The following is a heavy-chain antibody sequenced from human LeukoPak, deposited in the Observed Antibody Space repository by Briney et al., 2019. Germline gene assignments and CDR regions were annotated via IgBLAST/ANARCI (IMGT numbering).Heavy chain of an antibody. CDR3: ARAYGFTDY. Sequence: GGSLRLSCAASGFTFISYAMTWVRQAPGKGLEWVSAISGSRGNTDYADSVKGRFTISRDNSKNTLYLQMNSLRAEDTAVYYCARAYGFTDYWGQGTLVTVSS. J-gene: IGHJ4*02. V-gene: IGHV3-23*01. CDR1: GFTFISYA. D-gene: IGHD3-10*01. CDR2: ISGSRGNT.